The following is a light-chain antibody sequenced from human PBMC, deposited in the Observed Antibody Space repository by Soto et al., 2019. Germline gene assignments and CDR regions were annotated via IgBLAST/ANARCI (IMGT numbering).Light chain of an antibody. V-gene: IGKV1-5*03. CDR2: KAS. Sequence: DIQMTQSPSTLSASVGDRVTITCRASQSISSWFAWYQQKPGKAPKLLIYKASSLESGVPSRFSGSGSGTEFTLTISSLQPDDFATYYCQQYNIQYTFGQGTKLEIK. CDR1: QSISSW. J-gene: IGKJ2*01. CDR3: QQYNIQYT.